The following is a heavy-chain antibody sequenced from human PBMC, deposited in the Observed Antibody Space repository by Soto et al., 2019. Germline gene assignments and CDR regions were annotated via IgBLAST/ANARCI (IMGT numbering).Heavy chain of an antibody. V-gene: IGHV1-18*01. D-gene: IGHD2-2*01. CDR1: GYTFTSYG. Sequence: KQQVASVKVSCKASGYTFTSYGISWVRQAPGQGLEWMGWISAYNGNTNYAQKLQGRVTMTSDTSTSTAYMELRSLRSDDTAVYYCARVGDALRVPAAMSPNWFDPWGQGTLVTVSS. CDR3: ARVGDALRVPAAMSPNWFDP. J-gene: IGHJ5*02. CDR2: ISAYNGNT.